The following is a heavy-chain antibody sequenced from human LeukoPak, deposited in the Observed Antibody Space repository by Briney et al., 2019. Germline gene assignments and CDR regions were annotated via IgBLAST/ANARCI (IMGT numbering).Heavy chain of an antibody. J-gene: IGHJ6*02. V-gene: IGHV3-33*01. D-gene: IGHD2-2*01. Sequence: GTSLRLSCVASGFTFSSFGMHWVRQAPGKGLEWVAVIWYDGTHEDYADSVRGRFTISRDNSQNTLFLQMNSLRVEDTAVYYCARGRVVVPAGRYYYGMDVWGQGTTVTVSS. CDR2: IWYDGTHE. CDR1: GFTFSSFG. CDR3: ARGRVVVPAGRYYYGMDV.